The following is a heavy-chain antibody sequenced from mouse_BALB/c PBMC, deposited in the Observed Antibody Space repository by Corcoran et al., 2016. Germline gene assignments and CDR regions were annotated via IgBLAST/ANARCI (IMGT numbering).Heavy chain of an antibody. J-gene: IGHJ3*01. Sequence: QIQLVQSGPELKKPGETVKISCKASGYTCTNYGMNWVKQAPGKGLKWMGWINTYTGEPTYADDFKGRFAFSLETSASIAYLQINNLKNEDMATYFCARGGITPFAYWGQGTLVTVSA. CDR3: ARGGITPFAY. V-gene: IGHV9-1*02. CDR2: INTYTGEP. CDR1: GYTCTNYG. D-gene: IGHD2-4*01.